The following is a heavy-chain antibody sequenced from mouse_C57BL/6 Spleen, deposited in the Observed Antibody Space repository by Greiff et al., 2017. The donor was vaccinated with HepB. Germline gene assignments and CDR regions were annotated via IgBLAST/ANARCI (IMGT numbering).Heavy chain of an antibody. V-gene: IGHV2-2*01. CDR3: ARIWYDYDYAMDY. J-gene: IGHJ4*01. CDR1: GFSLTSYG. CDR2: IWSGGST. Sequence: QVQLQQSGPGLVQPSQRLSITCTVSGFSLTSYGVHWVRQSPGKGLEWLGVIWSGGSTDYNAAFISRLSISKDNSKSQVFFKMNSLQADDTAIYYCARIWYDYDYAMDYWGQGTSVTVSS. D-gene: IGHD2-4*01.